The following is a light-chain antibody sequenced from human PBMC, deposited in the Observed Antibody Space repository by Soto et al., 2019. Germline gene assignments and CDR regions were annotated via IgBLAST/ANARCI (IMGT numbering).Light chain of an antibody. CDR3: QQYNYYRWT. CDR2: QAS. J-gene: IGKJ1*01. V-gene: IGKV1-5*03. CDR1: QSIRRF. Sequence: DIQMTQSPSTLSASMGDRVTITCRASQSIRRFLAWYQQKPGKAPKLLIYQASNLERGVPSRFSGSGSGTEFTLTISSLQPDDFATYYCQQYNYYRWTFGQGTKVDIK.